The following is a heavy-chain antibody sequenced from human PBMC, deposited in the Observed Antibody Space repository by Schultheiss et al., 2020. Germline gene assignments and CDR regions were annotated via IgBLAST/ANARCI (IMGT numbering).Heavy chain of an antibody. J-gene: IGHJ6*02. Sequence: GGSLRLSCAASGFTFSSYGMHWVRQAPGKGLEWVAVIWYDGSNKYYADSVKGRFTISRDNSKNTLYLQMNSLRAEDTAVYYCARDRVESIAEIYYYGMDVWGQGTTVTVSS. CDR2: IWYDGSNK. CDR1: GFTFSSYG. V-gene: IGHV3-33*01. D-gene: IGHD6-6*01. CDR3: ARDRVESIAEIYYYGMDV.